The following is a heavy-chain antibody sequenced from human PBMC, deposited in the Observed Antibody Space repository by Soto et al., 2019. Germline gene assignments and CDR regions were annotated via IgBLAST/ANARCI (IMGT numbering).Heavy chain of an antibody. CDR2: ISSSSTTI. V-gene: IGHV3-48*01. Sequence: EVQLVESGGGLVQPGGSLRLSCEASGFTFSNFGINWVRQAPGKGLEWVSHISSSSTTIYYAESVKGRFTISRDNAKNSLYLQMSSLRGEDTAVYYCAASVITTIGTTAWGQGTLVTVSS. CDR3: AASVITTIGTTA. J-gene: IGHJ4*02. CDR1: GFTFSNFG. D-gene: IGHD1-1*01.